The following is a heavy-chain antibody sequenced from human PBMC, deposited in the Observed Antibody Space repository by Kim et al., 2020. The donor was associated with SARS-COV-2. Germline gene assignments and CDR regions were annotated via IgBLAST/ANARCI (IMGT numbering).Heavy chain of an antibody. J-gene: IGHJ5*02. V-gene: IGHV4-39*01. Sequence: TYYNPSLKRRVTIYVDTSKNQFSLKLGSVTAADTAVYYCARLRAGWFDPWGQGTLVTVSS. D-gene: IGHD3-10*01. CDR2: T. CDR3: ARLRAGWFDP.